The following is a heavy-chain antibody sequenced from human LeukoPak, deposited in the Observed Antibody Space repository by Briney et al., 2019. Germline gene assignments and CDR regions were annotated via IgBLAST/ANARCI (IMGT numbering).Heavy chain of an antibody. J-gene: IGHJ4*02. CDR3: AREYASGSDFHY. V-gene: IGHV1-18*01. D-gene: IGHD3-10*01. Sequence: ASVKVSCKASGYTFTSYGIRWVRQAPGQGLEWMGWISAYNGNTNYALKLQGRVTMTTDTSTSTAYMELRSLRSDDTAVYYCAREYASGSDFHYWGQGTLVTVSS. CDR1: GYTFTSYG. CDR2: ISAYNGNT.